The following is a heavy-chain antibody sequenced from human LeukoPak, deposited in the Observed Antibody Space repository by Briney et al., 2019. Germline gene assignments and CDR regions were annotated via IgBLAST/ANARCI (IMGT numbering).Heavy chain of an antibody. J-gene: IGHJ4*02. D-gene: IGHD3-10*01. Sequence: PSETLSLTCTVSGGSISTYYRRWIRQPPGKGLEWIGYVYYSGRTRYNPSLESRLAMSIDTSKNQFSLNLTSVTAADTAMYYCARDYNNYIVDHWGQGALVTVSS. CDR2: VYYSGRT. V-gene: IGHV4-59*01. CDR1: GGSISTYY. CDR3: ARDYNNYIVDH.